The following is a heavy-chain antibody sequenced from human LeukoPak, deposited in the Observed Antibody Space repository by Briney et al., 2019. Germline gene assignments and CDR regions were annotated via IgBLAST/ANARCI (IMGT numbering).Heavy chain of an antibody. J-gene: IGHJ4*02. V-gene: IGHV4-39*02. Sequence: PSETLSLTCTVSGGSIRSSTSYWGWIRQPPGKGLEWIGSIYYSGSTYYSPSLKSRVTMSVDTSKNQLSLKVRSVTAADTAVYYCAREEANYGIDYWGQGALVTVSS. CDR2: IYYSGST. CDR1: GGSIRSSTSY. CDR3: AREEANYGIDY. D-gene: IGHD4-17*01.